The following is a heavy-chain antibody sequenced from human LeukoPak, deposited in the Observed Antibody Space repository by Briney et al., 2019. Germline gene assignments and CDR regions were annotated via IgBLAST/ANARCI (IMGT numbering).Heavy chain of an antibody. J-gene: IGHJ4*02. CDR2: ISDTGGST. Sequence: PGGSLRLSCAASAFTFGSFGMSWVRQAPGKGLEWVSAISDTGGSTFHADSVKGRFTISRDNSKNTLYLQMNSLRAEDTAVYYCAKGRIQSYMAPEYWGQGTLVTVSS. D-gene: IGHD5-18*01. CDR3: AKGRIQSYMAPEY. CDR1: AFTFGSFG. V-gene: IGHV3-23*01.